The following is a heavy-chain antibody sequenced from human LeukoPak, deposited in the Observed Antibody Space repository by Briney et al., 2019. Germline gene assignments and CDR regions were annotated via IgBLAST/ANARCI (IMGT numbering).Heavy chain of an antibody. CDR2: IKSKSDGETT. CDR3: TYGSYYYGPLFDP. D-gene: IGHD1-26*01. Sequence: GGSLRLSCAASGFTFSNAWMSWVRQAPGKGLEWVGHIKSKSDGETTDSAAPVKGRFTISRGDSKNTLYLQMNGLKTEDTAVYYCTYGSYYYGPLFDPWGQGTLVTVSS. V-gene: IGHV3-15*01. J-gene: IGHJ5*02. CDR1: GFTFSNAW.